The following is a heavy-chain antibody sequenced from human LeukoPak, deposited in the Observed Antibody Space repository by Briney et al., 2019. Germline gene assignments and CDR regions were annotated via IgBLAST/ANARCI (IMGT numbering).Heavy chain of an antibody. J-gene: IGHJ4*02. D-gene: IGHD1-26*01. CDR2: INSDGSST. CDR3: ARYWEATRSGSSEFDY. CDR1: GFTFSSYW. V-gene: IGHV3-74*01. Sequence: GGSLRLSCASSGFTFSSYWMHWVRQAPGKGVVWVSRINSDGSSTSYAVSVKGRFTISRDNDKNTLYLQMDSVRAEDTVVVYVARYWEATRSGSSEFDYWGQGTLVTVSS.